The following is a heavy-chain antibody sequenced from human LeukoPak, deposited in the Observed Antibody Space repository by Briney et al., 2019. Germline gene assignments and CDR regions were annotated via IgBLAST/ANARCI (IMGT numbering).Heavy chain of an antibody. J-gene: IGHJ5*02. V-gene: IGHV4-39*07. D-gene: IGHD6-19*01. CDR3: ARDLGAVAEGNWFDP. CDR2: IYYSGST. CDR1: GGSISSSSYY. Sequence: PSETLSLTCTVSGGSISSSSYYWDWIRQPPGKGLEWIGSIYYSGSTYYNPSLKSRVTISVDTSKNQFSLKLSSVTAADTAAYYCARDLGAVAEGNWFDPWGQGTLVTVSS.